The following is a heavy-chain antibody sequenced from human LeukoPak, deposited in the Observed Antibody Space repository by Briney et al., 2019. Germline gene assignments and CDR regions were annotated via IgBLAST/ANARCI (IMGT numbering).Heavy chain of an antibody. D-gene: IGHD6-19*01. J-gene: IGHJ4*02. Sequence: GESLRIPCKGSGYNFPNYWIGWVRQMPGKGLEWMGIIYPGDSDTRYSPSFQGQVTISADKSISTAYLQWSSLKASDTAMYYCARQEYSSGWYYFDYWGQGTLVTVSS. CDR1: GYNFPNYW. CDR2: IYPGDSDT. CDR3: ARQEYSSGWYYFDY. V-gene: IGHV5-51*01.